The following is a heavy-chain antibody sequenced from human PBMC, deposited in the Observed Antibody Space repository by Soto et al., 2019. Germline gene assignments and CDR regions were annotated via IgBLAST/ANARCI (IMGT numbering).Heavy chain of an antibody. D-gene: IGHD2-21*02. CDR3: AKDPGYCCTSSAGRLGMDV. Sequence: QVQLVESGGGVVQPGRSLRLSCAASGFTFSDYGMHWVRQAPGKGLEWVALISYHGSNEHYADSVKGRLPIYRDNSKNTLYLRMNSLRAEDTAVYYCAKDPGYCCTSSAGRLGMDVWGQGPTFPVS. CDR1: GFTFSDYG. V-gene: IGHV3-30*18. J-gene: IGHJ6*02. CDR2: ISYHGSNE.